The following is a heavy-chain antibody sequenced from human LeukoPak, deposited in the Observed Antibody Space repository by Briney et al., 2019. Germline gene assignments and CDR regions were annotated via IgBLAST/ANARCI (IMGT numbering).Heavy chain of an antibody. J-gene: IGHJ4*02. V-gene: IGHV3-9*01. D-gene: IGHD5-24*01. CDR1: GFTFDDYA. CDR3: AKGGDAYSPG. CDR2: ISWNSGSI. Sequence: PGGSLRLSCAASGFTFDDYAMHWVRQAPGKGLEWVSGISWNSGSIGYADSVKGRFTISRDNSKNTLYLQMNSLRAEDTAVYYCAKGGDAYSPGWGQGTLVTVSS.